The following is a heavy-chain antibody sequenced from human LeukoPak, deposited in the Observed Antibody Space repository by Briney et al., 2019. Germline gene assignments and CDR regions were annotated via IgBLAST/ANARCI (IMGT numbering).Heavy chain of an antibody. V-gene: IGHV4-34*01. J-gene: IGHJ3*02. CDR1: GGSFSGYY. CDR3: ARRGSGSPKILGVRGAFDI. CDR2: INHSGST. Sequence: PSETLSLTCAVYGGSFSGYYWSWIRQPPGKGLEWIGEINHSGSTNYNPSLKSRVTISVDTSKNQFSLKLSSVTAADTAVYYCARRGSGSPKILGVRGAFDIWGQGTMVTVSS. D-gene: IGHD3-3*01.